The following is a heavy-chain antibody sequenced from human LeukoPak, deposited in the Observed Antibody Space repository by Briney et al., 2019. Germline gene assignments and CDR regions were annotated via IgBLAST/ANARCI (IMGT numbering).Heavy chain of an antibody. Sequence: SETLSLTCTVSGGSISTYYWSWIRQPPGKGLEWVGSIHYSGRSNSNPSLTGRLTISVDTSKNQFSLKLSSVTASDTAVYYCARDQTTVTTAAWYFDRWGRGTLVTVSS. D-gene: IGHD4-17*01. CDR2: IHYSGRS. CDR1: GGSISTYY. V-gene: IGHV4-59*01. CDR3: ARDQTTVTTAAWYFDR. J-gene: IGHJ2*01.